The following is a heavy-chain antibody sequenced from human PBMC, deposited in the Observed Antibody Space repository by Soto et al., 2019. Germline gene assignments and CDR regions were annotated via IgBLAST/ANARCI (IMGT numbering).Heavy chain of an antibody. J-gene: IGHJ4*02. CDR3: AKELRAATTRPRYYFDY. Sequence: GGSLRLSCAASGFTFSSYAMSWVRQAPGKGLEWVSAISGSGGSTYYADSVKGRFTISRDNSKNTLYLQMNSLRAEDTAVYYCAKELRAATTRPRYYFDYWGQGTLVTVSS. D-gene: IGHD2-15*01. CDR1: GFTFSSYA. CDR2: ISGSGGST. V-gene: IGHV3-23*01.